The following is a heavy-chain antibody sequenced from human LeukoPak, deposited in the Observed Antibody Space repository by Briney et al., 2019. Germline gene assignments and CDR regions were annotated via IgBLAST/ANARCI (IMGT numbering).Heavy chain of an antibody. J-gene: IGHJ4*02. CDR2: IYYSGST. Sequence: SSETLSLTCTVPGYSISSGYYWGWIRQPPGKGLEWIGSIYYSGSTYYNPSLKSRVTISVDTSKNQFSLKLSSVTAADTAVYYCARDRNIEPPDYWGQGTLVTVSS. V-gene: IGHV4-38-2*02. CDR1: GYSISSGYY. D-gene: IGHD1-14*01. CDR3: ARDRNIEPPDY.